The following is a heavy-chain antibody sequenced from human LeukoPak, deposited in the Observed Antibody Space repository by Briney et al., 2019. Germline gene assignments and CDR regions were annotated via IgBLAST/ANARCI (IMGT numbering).Heavy chain of an antibody. CDR2: IKSKTDGGTT. Sequence: GGSLRLSCAASGFTFSNAWMSWVRQARGKGLEGVGRIKSKTDGGTTDFAAPFKGRFTISRDHSKNTLYLQTNSLTTEDTAVYYCTTETPIDVVVPPAYIPGTAWSDTSGHGTLVTVSS. V-gene: IGHV3-15*01. CDR3: TTETPIDVVVPPAYIPGTAWSDT. D-gene: IGHD2-2*01. J-gene: IGHJ5*01. CDR1: GFTFSNAW.